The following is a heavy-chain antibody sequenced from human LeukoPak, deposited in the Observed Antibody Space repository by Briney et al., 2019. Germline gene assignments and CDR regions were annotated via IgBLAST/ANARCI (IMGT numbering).Heavy chain of an antibody. CDR3: ARDPPEDYYDSSGYYLFDY. V-gene: IGHV1-69*05. Sequence: SVKVSCKASGGTFSSYAISWVRQAPGQGLEWMGGIIPIFGTANYAQKLQGRVTMTTDTSTSTAYMELRSLRSDDTAVYYCARDPPEDYYDSSGYYLFDYWGQGTLVTVSS. J-gene: IGHJ4*02. CDR2: IIPIFGTA. CDR1: GGTFSSYA. D-gene: IGHD3-22*01.